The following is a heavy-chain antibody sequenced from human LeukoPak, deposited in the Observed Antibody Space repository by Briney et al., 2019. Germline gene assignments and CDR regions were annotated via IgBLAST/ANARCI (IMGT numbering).Heavy chain of an antibody. J-gene: IGHJ4*02. CDR1: GFTFSSYS. Sequence: PGGSLRLSCAASGFTFSSYSMNWVRQAPGKGPEWVSSISSSSSYIYYADSVKGRFTISRDNAKNSLYLQMNSLRAEDTAVYYCARDGGAAASPIDYWGQGTLVTVSS. CDR2: ISSSSSYI. V-gene: IGHV3-21*01. D-gene: IGHD6-13*01. CDR3: ARDGGAAASPIDY.